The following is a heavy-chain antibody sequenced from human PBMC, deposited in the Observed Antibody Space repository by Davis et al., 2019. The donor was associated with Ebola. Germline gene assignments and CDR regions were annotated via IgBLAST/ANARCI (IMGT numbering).Heavy chain of an antibody. D-gene: IGHD1-26*01. CDR2: FSYGDNTH. Sequence: MPSETLSLTCTVSGASISSRSYHWGWIRQPPGKGLEWVGSFSYGDNTHYYNPSLRSRVTISVDTSRNQFSLKLSSATAADTAVYYCARPWYSGTYYDAYDIWGQGTMVAVSS. J-gene: IGHJ3*02. CDR1: GASISSRSYH. CDR3: ARPWYSGTYYDAYDI. V-gene: IGHV4-39*01.